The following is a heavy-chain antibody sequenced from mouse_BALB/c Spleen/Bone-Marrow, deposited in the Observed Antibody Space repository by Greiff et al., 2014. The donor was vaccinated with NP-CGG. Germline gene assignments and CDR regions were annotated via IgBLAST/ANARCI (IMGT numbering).Heavy chain of an antibody. D-gene: IGHD2-3*01. CDR1: GYTFTSYW. CDR2: IDPSDSET. CDR3: ARALGDGYYYAMDY. Sequence: VQLQQSGAELVKPGAPVKLSCKASGYTFTSYWMNWVKQRPGRGLEWIGRIDPSDSETHYNQKFKDKATLTVDKPSSTAYILLSSLTSEDSAAYYCARALGDGYYYAMDYWGQGTSVTVSS. V-gene: IGHV1-69*02. J-gene: IGHJ4*01.